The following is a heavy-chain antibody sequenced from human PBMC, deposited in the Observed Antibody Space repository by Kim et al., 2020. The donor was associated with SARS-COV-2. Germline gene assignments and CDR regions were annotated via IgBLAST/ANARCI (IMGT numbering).Heavy chain of an antibody. V-gene: IGHV3-30*04. CDR3: ARGAMASADLGLDY. CDR1: GFNFNYYE. Sequence: GGSLRLSCAASGFNFNYYEMNWVRQAPGKGLEWVAMMSYDGRKEFYADSVKGRFTISRDNSKNTLYLQMNSLRAEDTAVYYCARGAMASADLGLDYWGQGTLVTVSS. D-gene: IGHD2-15*01. CDR2: MSYDGRKE. J-gene: IGHJ4*02.